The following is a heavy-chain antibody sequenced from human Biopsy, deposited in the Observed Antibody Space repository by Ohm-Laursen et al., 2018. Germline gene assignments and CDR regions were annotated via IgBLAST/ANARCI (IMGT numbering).Heavy chain of an antibody. D-gene: IGHD3-22*01. CDR1: GDSISSYY. CDR2: VYYTGST. J-gene: IGHJ2*01. CDR3: ARDRGYYSDRTVPGYFDL. V-gene: IGHV4-59*01. Sequence: PPGTLSLTWTVSGDSISSYYWSWIRQPPGKGLQWIGYVYYTGSTDYNPSLQSRVTISVDTSKNHFSLRLRSVTPADTAIYYCARDRGYYSDRTVPGYFDLWGRGTLVTVSS.